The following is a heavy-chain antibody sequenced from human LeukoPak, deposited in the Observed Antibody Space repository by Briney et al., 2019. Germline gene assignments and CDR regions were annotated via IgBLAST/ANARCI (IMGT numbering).Heavy chain of an antibody. CDR1: GASVNSDSYY. Sequence: SETLSLTCTVTGASVNSDSYYWSWIRQPPGQGLEWIGYIFNSGTTYYIPSLRGRVIISLDTSKNQFSLKMSSVTAADTAVYFCADTYGNWGQGTLVTVSS. D-gene: IGHD5-18*01. CDR3: ADTYGN. CDR2: IFNSGTT. V-gene: IGHV4-30-4*08. J-gene: IGHJ4*02.